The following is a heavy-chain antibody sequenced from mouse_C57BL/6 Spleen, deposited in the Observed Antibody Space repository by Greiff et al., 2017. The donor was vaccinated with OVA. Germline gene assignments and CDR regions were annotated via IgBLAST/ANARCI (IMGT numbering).Heavy chain of an antibody. J-gene: IGHJ3*01. CDR1: GYTFTSYW. V-gene: IGHV1-64*01. Sequence: QVQLQQPGAELVKPGASVKLSCKASGYTFTSYWMHWVKQRPGQGLEWIGMIHPNSGSTNYNEKFKSKATLTVDKSSSTAYMQLSSLTSEDSAVYYCARSQPSYEWFAYWGQGTLVTVSA. CDR2: IHPNSGST. CDR3: ARSQPSYEWFAY. D-gene: IGHD1-2*01.